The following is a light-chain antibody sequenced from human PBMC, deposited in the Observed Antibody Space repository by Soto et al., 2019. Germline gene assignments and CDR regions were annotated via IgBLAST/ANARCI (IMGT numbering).Light chain of an antibody. CDR1: SSDVGGYNF. CDR3: SAYAGSSDIV. V-gene: IGLV2-8*01. CDR2: AVT. J-gene: IGLJ1*01. Sequence: QSALTQPPSASGSPGQSVTISCTGTSSDVGGYNFVSWHQQHPGRPPKLIISAVTNRPSGVPDRFSGSKSGNTAPLTVSGLQADDEADYYCSAYAGSSDIVFGTGTKLTVL.